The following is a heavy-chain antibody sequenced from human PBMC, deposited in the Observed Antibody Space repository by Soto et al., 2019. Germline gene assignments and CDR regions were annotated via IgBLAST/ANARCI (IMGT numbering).Heavy chain of an antibody. CDR1: GFTFSSSA. V-gene: IGHV1-58*01. D-gene: IGHD3-9*01. Sequence: SVKVSCKTSGFTFSSSAVHWVRQARGHRLQWIGWIDVGSANANYAQMLQERVTISRDMSTSTAYMELSSLRPEDTAVYYCARDGDPNYDILTGYYNWGNWFDPWGQGTLVTVS. CDR3: ARDGDPNYDILTGYYNWGNWFDP. J-gene: IGHJ5*02. CDR2: IDVGSANA.